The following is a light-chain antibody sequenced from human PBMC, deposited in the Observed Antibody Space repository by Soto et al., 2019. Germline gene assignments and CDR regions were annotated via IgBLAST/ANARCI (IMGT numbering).Light chain of an antibody. Sequence: EVVLTQSPATLSLSPGERATLSCRASQSVGTWLAWYQQKPGQSPRLLICDASTRATGIPARFSSSGSGTDFTLTISSLEPEDFAFYYCQQRSNWPRGITFGQGTRLES. J-gene: IGKJ5*01. CDR3: QQRSNWPRGIT. CDR2: DAS. V-gene: IGKV3-11*01. CDR1: QSVGTW.